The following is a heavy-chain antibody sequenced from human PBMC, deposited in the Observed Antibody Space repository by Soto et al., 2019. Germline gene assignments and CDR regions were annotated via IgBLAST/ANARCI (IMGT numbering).Heavy chain of an antibody. CDR3: ARDRDTSGWYRSNY. V-gene: IGHV1-18*01. Sequence: QVQLLQSGGEVKQPGATVKVSCKTSGYTFSNYGITWVRQAPGQGLEWVGWISGYNGNTKHAQNVQGRVTLTTDTSTSTAYMELRSLTSDDTAVYYCARDRDTSGWYRSNYWGQGTLVSVSS. CDR1: GYTFSNYG. D-gene: IGHD6-19*01. J-gene: IGHJ4*02. CDR2: ISGYNGNT.